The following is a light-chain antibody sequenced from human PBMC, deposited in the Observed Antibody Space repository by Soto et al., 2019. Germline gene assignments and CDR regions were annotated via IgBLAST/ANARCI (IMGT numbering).Light chain of an antibody. Sequence: DIQMTPSPSSVSASIVDTVTITCRASQDISTLLAWYQQKPGKAPKLLIYGASTLESGVPSRFSGRGSGTDFTLTISSLQPEDFATYFCQQADSFPLTFGGGTKVEIK. J-gene: IGKJ4*01. CDR2: GAS. V-gene: IGKV1D-12*01. CDR3: QQADSFPLT. CDR1: QDISTL.